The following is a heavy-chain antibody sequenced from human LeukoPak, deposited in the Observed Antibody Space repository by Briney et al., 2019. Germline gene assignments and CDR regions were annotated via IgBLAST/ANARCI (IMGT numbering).Heavy chain of an antibody. CDR1: GYSFTSHY. J-gene: IGHJ5*02. V-gene: IGHV7-4-1*02. CDR2: INTNTGNP. CDR3: ARQAYALNPRFDP. D-gene: IGHD2-2*01. Sequence: AASVKVSCKASGYSFTSHYMHWVRQAPGQGLEWMGWINTNTGNPTYAQGFTGRFVFSLDTSVSTAYLQISSLKAEDTAVYYCARQAYALNPRFDPWGQGTLVTVSS.